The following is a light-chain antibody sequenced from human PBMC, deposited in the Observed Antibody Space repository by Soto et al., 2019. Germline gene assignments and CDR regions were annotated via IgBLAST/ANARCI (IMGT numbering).Light chain of an antibody. V-gene: IGLV2-14*03. CDR3: TAFTTAYTHV. J-gene: IGLJ1*01. CDR2: DVS. CDR1: SSDIGSYDY. Sequence: QSALTQPASVSGSPGQSITVSCTGTSSDIGSYDYVSWYQQHPGKVPKLMIYDVSNRPSGVSNRFSGSKSGNTASLTSSGLQDEDEADYYCTAFTTAYTHVFGTGTKVTVL.